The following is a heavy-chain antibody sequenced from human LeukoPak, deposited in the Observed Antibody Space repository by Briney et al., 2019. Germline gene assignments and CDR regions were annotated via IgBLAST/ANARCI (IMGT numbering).Heavy chain of an antibody. V-gene: IGHV1-2*02. CDR3: ARDLAYYGSGSYYYYYYYMDV. J-gene: IGHJ6*03. CDR2: INPNSGGT. D-gene: IGHD3-10*01. Sequence: ASVKVSCKASGYTFTGYYMHWVRQAPGQGLEWMGWINPNSGGTNYAQKFQGRVTMTRDTSISTAYMELSRLRSDDTAVYYCARDLAYYGSGSYYYYYYYMDVWGKGTTVTVSS. CDR1: GYTFTGYY.